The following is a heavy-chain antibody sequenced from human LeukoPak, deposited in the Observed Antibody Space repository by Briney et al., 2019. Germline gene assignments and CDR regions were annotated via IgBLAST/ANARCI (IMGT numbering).Heavy chain of an antibody. CDR1: GYTFTSYG. V-gene: IGHV1-18*01. CDR3: ARGLAAAGSPLHYFDY. Sequence: ASVKVSCKASGYTFTSYGISWVRQAPGQGLEWMGWISAYNGNTNYAQKLQGRVTMTTDTSTSTAYMELSSLRSEDTAVYYCARGLAAAGSPLHYFDYWGQGTLVTVSS. CDR2: ISAYNGNT. D-gene: IGHD6-13*01. J-gene: IGHJ4*02.